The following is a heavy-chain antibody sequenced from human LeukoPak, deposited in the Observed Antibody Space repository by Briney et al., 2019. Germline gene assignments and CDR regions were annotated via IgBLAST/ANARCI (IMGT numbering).Heavy chain of an antibody. D-gene: IGHD1-14*01. V-gene: IGHV3-7*01. Sequence: GGSLTLSCAASGFTFSSYWMTWVRQAPGKGLEWVSNINQDGSETYYVDSVRGRFIISRDNAKNTLFLQVNSLRVEDTAVYYCGRNGPLTTTPIDYWGQGTLVTVSS. CDR1: GFTFSSYW. J-gene: IGHJ4*02. CDR3: GRNGPLTTTPIDY. CDR2: INQDGSET.